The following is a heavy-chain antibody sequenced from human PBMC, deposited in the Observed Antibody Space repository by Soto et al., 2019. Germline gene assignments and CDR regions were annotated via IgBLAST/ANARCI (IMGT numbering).Heavy chain of an antibody. D-gene: IGHD3-22*01. J-gene: IGHJ3*02. CDR2: IWYDGSNK. CDR3: ARDYYDSSGYYEPAFDI. V-gene: IGHV3-33*01. Sequence: PGGSLRLSCAASGFAFSSYGMHWVRQAPGKGLEWVAVIWYDGSNKYYADSVKGRFTISRDNSKNTLYLQMNSLRAEDTAVYYCARDYYDSSGYYEPAFDIWGQGTMDTVS. CDR1: GFAFSSYG.